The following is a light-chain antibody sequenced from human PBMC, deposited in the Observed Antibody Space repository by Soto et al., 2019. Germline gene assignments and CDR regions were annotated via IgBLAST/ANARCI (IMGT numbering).Light chain of an antibody. V-gene: IGKV4-1*01. CDR3: LQYYNFSWT. CDR1: QSLFYSANNRDY. J-gene: IGKJ1*01. CDR2: AAS. Sequence: DIVMTQSPDSLAVSLGDRATINCKSNQSLFYSANNRDYLAWYQHKPGQPPKLLIFAASNLQSGVPSRFSGSGSVTDFTLAITGLQPEDFATYYCLQYYNFSWTFGQGTKVDIK.